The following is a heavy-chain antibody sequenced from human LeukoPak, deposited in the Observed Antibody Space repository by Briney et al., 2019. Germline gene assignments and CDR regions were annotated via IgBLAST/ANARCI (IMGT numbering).Heavy chain of an antibody. V-gene: IGHV4-31*01. CDR1: GGSISSGGYY. CDR2: IYYSGST. J-gene: IGHJ4*02. D-gene: IGHD6-19*01. CDR3: AKDWENGYSSGWHPFDY. Sequence: MTSETLSLTCTVSGGSISSGGYYWSWIRQHPGKGLEWIGYIYYSGSTYYNPSLKSQVTISVDTSKNQFSLKLSSVTAADTAVYYCAKDWENGYSSGWHPFDYWGQGTLVTVSS.